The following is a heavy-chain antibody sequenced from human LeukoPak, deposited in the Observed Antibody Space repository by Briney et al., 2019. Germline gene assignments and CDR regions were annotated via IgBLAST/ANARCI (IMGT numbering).Heavy chain of an antibody. CDR2: IKKDGSET. D-gene: IGHD6-13*01. CDR3: ARDSAGNDY. V-gene: IGHV3-7*01. J-gene: IGHJ4*02. Sequence: GGSLRHSCAASVFTFSTPWMSWVRQAPGKGVEWVANIKKDGSETYYVDSVKGRFTIPRDNSKYSLYPQMTSLRAEDTAMYYCARDSAGNDYWGQGTLVTASS. CDR1: VFTFSTPW.